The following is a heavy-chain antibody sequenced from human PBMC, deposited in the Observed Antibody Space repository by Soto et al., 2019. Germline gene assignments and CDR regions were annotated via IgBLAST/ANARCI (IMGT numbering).Heavy chain of an antibody. J-gene: IGHJ4*02. CDR1: GFTFSSYA. D-gene: IGHD3-10*01. CDR3: ARDPMGRYYGSGSYYFDY. Sequence: PGGSLRLSCAASGFTFSSYAMHWVRQAPGKGLEWVAAISYDGSNKYYADSVKGRFTISRDNSKNTLYLQMNSLRAEDTAVYYCARDPMGRYYGSGSYYFDYWGQGTLVTVSS. CDR2: ISYDGSNK. V-gene: IGHV3-30-3*01.